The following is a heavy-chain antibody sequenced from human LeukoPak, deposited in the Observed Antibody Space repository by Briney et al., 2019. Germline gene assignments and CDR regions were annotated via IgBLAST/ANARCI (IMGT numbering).Heavy chain of an antibody. Sequence: SETLSLTCAVYGGSFSGYYWSWLRQPPGKGLEWSGEINHSGSTNYNPSLKSRVTISVDTSKNQFSLKLSSVTAADTAVYYCARGRRGYSYASDYWGQGTLVTVSS. J-gene: IGHJ4*02. D-gene: IGHD5-18*01. CDR2: INHSGST. CDR1: GGSFSGYY. V-gene: IGHV4-34*01. CDR3: ARGRRGYSYASDY.